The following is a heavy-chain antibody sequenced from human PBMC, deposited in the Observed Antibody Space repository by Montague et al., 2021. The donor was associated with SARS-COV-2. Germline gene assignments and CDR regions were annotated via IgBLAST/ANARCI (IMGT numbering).Heavy chain of an antibody. CDR3: AKEQYHSSWSDFDC. CDR1: GFTFSNYP. CDR2: ISYDGNNQ. D-gene: IGHD6-13*01. V-gene: IGHV3-30*04. J-gene: IGHJ4*02. Sequence: SLRLSCAASGFTFSNYPMHWVRQAPGKGLEWMAVISYDGNNQDYAESLKGRITISRDNSKNTLFLQMDSPRPEDTAVYYCAKEQYHSSWSDFDCWGQGTLVIVSS.